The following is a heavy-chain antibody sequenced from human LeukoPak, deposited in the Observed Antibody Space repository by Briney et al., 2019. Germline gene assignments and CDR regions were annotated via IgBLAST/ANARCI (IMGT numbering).Heavy chain of an antibody. V-gene: IGHV4-39*01. CDR2: IYYSGIT. CDR3: ARLLIYCSSTSCHFDY. Sequence: SETLSLTCTVSGGSISSSNYHWGWIRQPPGKGLEWIGSIYYSGITYYNPSLKSRVTISVETSNDQFSLKLSSVTAADTAMYYCARLLIYCSSTSCHFDYWGQGTPVTVSS. D-gene: IGHD2-2*01. CDR1: GGSISSSNYH. J-gene: IGHJ4*02.